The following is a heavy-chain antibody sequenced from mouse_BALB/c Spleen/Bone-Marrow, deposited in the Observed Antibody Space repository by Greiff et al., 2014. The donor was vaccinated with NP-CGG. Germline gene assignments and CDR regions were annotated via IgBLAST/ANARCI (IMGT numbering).Heavy chain of an antibody. Sequence: VMLVESGPGLVAPSQSLSITCTVSGFSLTNYGVHWVRQPPGKGLEWLGVIWADGSTNYYSALMSRLSISKDNSKSQVFFKMSSLQTDDTAVYYCARIATATGAMDYWGQGTSVTVSS. CDR2: IWADGST. D-gene: IGHD1-2*01. J-gene: IGHJ4*01. CDR1: GFSLTNYG. CDR3: ARIATATGAMDY. V-gene: IGHV2-9*02.